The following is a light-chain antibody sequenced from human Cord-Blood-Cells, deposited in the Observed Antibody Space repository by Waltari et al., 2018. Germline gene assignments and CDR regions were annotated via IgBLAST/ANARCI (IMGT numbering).Light chain of an antibody. CDR2: VVI. CDR1: SSDAGGYNY. V-gene: IGLV2-14*03. CDR3: SSYTRSSTLV. Sequence: HYALTQPASVSGSPGQSTTISCPGTSSDAGGYNYVSWYQPHPGKAPKLMIYVVINRPSGVSNRFSGAKSGNTASLTISGLQAEDEADYYCSSYTRSSTLVFGGGTKLTVL. J-gene: IGLJ3*02.